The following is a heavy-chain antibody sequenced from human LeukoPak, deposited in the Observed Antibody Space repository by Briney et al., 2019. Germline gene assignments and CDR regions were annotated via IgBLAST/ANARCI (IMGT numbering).Heavy chain of an antibody. CDR2: ISYDGSNK. J-gene: IGHJ4*02. Sequence: GGSLRLSRAASGFTFSSYGMHWVRQAPGKGLEWVAVISYDGSNKYYADSVKGRFTISRDNSKNTLYLQMNSLRAEDTAVYYCAKVAYSSSPSDYWGQGTLVTVSS. CDR3: AKVAYSSSPSDY. CDR1: GFTFSSYG. V-gene: IGHV3-30*18. D-gene: IGHD6-6*01.